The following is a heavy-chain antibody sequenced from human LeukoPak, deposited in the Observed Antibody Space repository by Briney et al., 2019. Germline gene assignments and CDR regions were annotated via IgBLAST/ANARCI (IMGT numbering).Heavy chain of an antibody. CDR3: AREAGYYDSSGYYLYDYYYYMDV. CDR1: GGTFSSYA. CDR2: IIPIFGTA. V-gene: IGHV1-69*06. Sequence: SVKVSCKASGGTFSSYAISWVRQAPEQGLEWMGGIIPIFGTANYAQKFQGRVTITADKSTSTAYMELSSLRSEDTAVYYCAREAGYYDSSGYYLYDYYYYMDVWGKGTTVTVSS. D-gene: IGHD3-22*01. J-gene: IGHJ6*03.